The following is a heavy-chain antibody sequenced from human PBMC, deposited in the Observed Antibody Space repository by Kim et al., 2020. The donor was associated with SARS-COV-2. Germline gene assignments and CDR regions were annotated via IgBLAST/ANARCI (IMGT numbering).Heavy chain of an antibody. Sequence: CTASGASINNTNYYWAWIRQPPEKGLEWIGSIYYVGITFYNPSLKSRVTISIDRSKNQFSLRLNSVTAADTAVYYCARIPDYSGFSDTFDNW. CDR3: ARIPDYSGFSDTFDN. V-gene: IGHV4-39*01. CDR2: IYYVGIT. D-gene: IGHD3-10*01. J-gene: IGHJ3*02. CDR1: GASINNTNYY.